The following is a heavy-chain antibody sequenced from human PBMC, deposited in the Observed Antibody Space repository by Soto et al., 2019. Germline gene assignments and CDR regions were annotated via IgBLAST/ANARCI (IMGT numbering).Heavy chain of an antibody. D-gene: IGHD2-2*01. J-gene: IGHJ4*02. CDR2: INPKRGGT. CDR1: GYSFTGYY. V-gene: IGHV1-2*02. CDR3: ARLTVPLDIVVLPTASFDY. Sequence: ASVKVSFKASGYSFTGYYIHWLRQAPGQGLEWMGWINPKRGGTNYAQKLQGRVTMTRDTSISTAYMQLSRLRSDDTAVYYCARLTVPLDIVVLPTASFDYWGQGTLVTVSS.